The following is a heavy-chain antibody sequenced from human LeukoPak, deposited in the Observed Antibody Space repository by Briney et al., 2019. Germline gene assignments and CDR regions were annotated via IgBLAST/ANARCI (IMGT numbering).Heavy chain of an antibody. Sequence: SGGSLRLSCAASGFTFSSYSMNWVRQAPGKGLEWVSSITSSSSYIYYADSVKGRFTISRDNAKNSLYLQMNSLRAEDTAVYYCARDYRTGHSCFDSWGQGTLVTVSS. CDR2: ITSSSSYI. CDR3: ARDYRTGHSCFDS. V-gene: IGHV3-21*01. J-gene: IGHJ4*02. D-gene: IGHD3/OR15-3a*01. CDR1: GFTFSSYS.